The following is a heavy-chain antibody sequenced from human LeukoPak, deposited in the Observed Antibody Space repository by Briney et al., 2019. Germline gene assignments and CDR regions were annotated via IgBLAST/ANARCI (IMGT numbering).Heavy chain of an antibody. CDR3: AREPGDY. V-gene: IGHV3-9*03. J-gene: IGHJ4*02. Sequence: GRSLRLSCAASGFTFDDYAMHWVRQAPGKGLEWVSGISWNSGSIGYADSVKGRFTISRDNAKNSLYLQMNSLRAEDMALYYCAREPGDYWGQGTLVTVSS. D-gene: IGHD1-14*01. CDR2: ISWNSGSI. CDR1: GFTFDDYA.